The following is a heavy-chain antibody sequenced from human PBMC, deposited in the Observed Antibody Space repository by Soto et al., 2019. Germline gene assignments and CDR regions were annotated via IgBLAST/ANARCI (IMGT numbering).Heavy chain of an antibody. J-gene: IGHJ5*02. CDR3: ARAYYDASGYGLDP. V-gene: IGHV4-59*01. Sequence: PSETLSLTCTVSAGSISSGYWSWIRQPPGKGLEWIGYIYYSDSINYNPSLKSRVIISVDTSKNQFSLSLNSVTAADTAVYYCARAYYDASGYGLDPWGQGTLVTVSS. CDR2: IYYSDSI. CDR1: AGSISSGY. D-gene: IGHD3-22*01.